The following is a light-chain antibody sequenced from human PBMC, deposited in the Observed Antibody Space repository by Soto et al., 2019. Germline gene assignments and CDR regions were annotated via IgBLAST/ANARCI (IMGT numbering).Light chain of an antibody. CDR3: QQYNNWPLT. J-gene: IGKJ4*01. V-gene: IGKV3-15*01. CDR2: GAS. CDR1: QSVSDNN. Sequence: EIVLTQSPGTLSLSPGDRATLSCRASQSVSDNNLAWYQLRPGQAPRLLIYGASTRATGIPARFSGSGSGTEFTLTISSLQSEDFAVYYCQQYNNWPLTFGGGTKVDIK.